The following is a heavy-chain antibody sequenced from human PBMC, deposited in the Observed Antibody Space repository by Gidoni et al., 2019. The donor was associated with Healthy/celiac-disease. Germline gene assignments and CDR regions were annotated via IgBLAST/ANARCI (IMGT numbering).Heavy chain of an antibody. D-gene: IGHD6-13*01. CDR2: INHSGST. CDR1: GGSFSGYY. J-gene: IGHJ5*02. Sequence: QVQLQQWGAGLLKPSETLSLTCAVYGGSFSGYYWRWIRQPPGKGLEWIGEINHSGSTNYNPSLKSRVTISVDTSKNQFSLKLSSVTAADTAVYYCARNPYRSIAAAGNNWFDPWGQGTLVTVSS. CDR3: ARNPYRSIAAAGNNWFDP. V-gene: IGHV4-34*01.